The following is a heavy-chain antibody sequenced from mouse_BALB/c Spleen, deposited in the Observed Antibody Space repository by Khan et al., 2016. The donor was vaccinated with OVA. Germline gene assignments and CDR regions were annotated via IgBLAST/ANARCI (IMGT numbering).Heavy chain of an antibody. J-gene: IGHJ2*01. CDR3: ARGGITTGYFDY. D-gene: IGHD1-1*01. V-gene: IGHV1-87*01. Sequence: QVQLQQPGTELARPGASVKLSCKASGHTFTSYWMQWVKQRPGQGLEWIGAVYPGDGNTRYTQKFKGKATLTADKSSSTAYIQLSSLASEDSAVYYCARGGITTGYFDYWGQGTTLTVSS. CDR2: VYPGDGNT. CDR1: GHTFTSYW.